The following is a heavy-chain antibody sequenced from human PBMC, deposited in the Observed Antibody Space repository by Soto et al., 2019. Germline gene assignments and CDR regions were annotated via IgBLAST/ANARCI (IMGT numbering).Heavy chain of an antibody. D-gene: IGHD3-22*01. V-gene: IGHV3-73*01. J-gene: IGHJ4*02. CDR1: GFTFSGSA. CDR3: TRNYNDTSGYLDY. Sequence: PGGSLRLSCAASGFTFSGSAMHWVRQASGKGLEWVGRIRSTTKNYATSYAASVTGRFTISRDDSKNTAYLQMNSLKTEDTAVYYCTRNYNDTSGYLDYWGQGTLVTVSS. CDR2: IRSTTKNYAT.